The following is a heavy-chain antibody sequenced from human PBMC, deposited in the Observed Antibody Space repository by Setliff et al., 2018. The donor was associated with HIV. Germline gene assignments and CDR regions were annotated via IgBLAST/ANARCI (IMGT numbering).Heavy chain of an antibody. CDR1: GFVVSGYY. CDR3: ARPRVFDSFDV. Sequence: ASVKVSCKAFGFVVSGYYMNWVRQAPGQGLEWMGRINPNNGVANYAETFQGKVTMTLDTSISTAYLELNRLTADDTAVYYCARPRVFDSFDVWGQGTMVTVSS. CDR2: INPNNGVA. V-gene: IGHV1-2*06. J-gene: IGHJ3*01.